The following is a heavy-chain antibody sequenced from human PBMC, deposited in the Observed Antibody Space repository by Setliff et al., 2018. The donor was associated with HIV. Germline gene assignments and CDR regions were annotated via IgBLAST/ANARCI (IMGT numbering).Heavy chain of an antibody. CDR1: GGTFSSYA. CDR3: ARGEDYYDSSSYYPPDAFDI. J-gene: IGHJ3*02. D-gene: IGHD3-22*01. V-gene: IGHV1-69*13. CDR2: IIPIFGTA. Sequence: SVKVSCKASGGTFSSYAISWVRQAPRQGLEWMGGIIPIFGTANYAQKFQGRVTITADESTSTAYMELSSLRSEDTAVYYCARGEDYYDSSSYYPPDAFDIWRQGTMVTVSS.